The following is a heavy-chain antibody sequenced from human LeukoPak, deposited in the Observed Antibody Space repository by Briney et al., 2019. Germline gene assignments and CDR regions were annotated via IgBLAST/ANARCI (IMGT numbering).Heavy chain of an antibody. CDR3: ARDPLDCSGGSCYSGMLDY. J-gene: IGHJ4*02. CDR1: GGSFSGYY. CDR2: INHSGST. Sequence: SETLSLTCAVYGGSFSGYYWSWIRQPPGKGLEWIGEINHSGSTNYNPSLKSRVTISVDTSKNQFSLQLNSVTPEDTAVYYCARDPLDCSGGSCYSGMLDYWGQGTLVTVSS. D-gene: IGHD2-15*01. V-gene: IGHV4-34*01.